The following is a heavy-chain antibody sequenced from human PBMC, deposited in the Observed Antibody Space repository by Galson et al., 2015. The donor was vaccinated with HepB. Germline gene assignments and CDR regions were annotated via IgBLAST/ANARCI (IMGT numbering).Heavy chain of an antibody. CDR1: GYTFTSYG. V-gene: IGHV1-18*01. D-gene: IGHD6-6*01. CDR2: ISAYNGNT. J-gene: IGHJ6*02. CDR3: ARGVYSSSREGLYYYYGMDV. Sequence: SVKVSCKASGYTFTSYGISWVRQAPGQGLEWMGWISAYNGNTNYAQKLQGRVTMTTDTSTSTAYMELSSLRSEDTAVYYCARGVYSSSREGLYYYYGMDVWGQGTLVTVSS.